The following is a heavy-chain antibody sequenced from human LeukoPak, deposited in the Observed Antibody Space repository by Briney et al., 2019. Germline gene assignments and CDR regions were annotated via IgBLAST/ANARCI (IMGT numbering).Heavy chain of an antibody. D-gene: IGHD3-10*01. Sequence: SETLSLTCTVSGGSISSNDYYWSWIRQPPGKGLEWIGYIYYSGSTYYNPSLKSRLTISADTSKNQFSLKLRSVTAADTAVYYCARETHDPTLVRGVVDYWGRGTLVTVSS. CDR2: IYYSGST. V-gene: IGHV4-30-4*01. J-gene: IGHJ4*02. CDR1: GGSISSNDYY. CDR3: ARETHDPTLVRGVVDY.